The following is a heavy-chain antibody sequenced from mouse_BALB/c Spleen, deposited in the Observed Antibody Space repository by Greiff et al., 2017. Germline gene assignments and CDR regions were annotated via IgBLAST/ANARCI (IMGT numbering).Heavy chain of an antibody. CDR3: ARSGVNWDGYFDY. D-gene: IGHD4-1*01. CDR2: INPGSGGT. CDR1: GYAFTNYL. J-gene: IGHJ2*01. V-gene: IGHV1-54*01. Sequence: QVQLQQSGAELVRPGTSVKVSCKASGYAFTNYLIEWVKQRPGQGLEWIGVINPGSGGTNYNEKFKGKATLTADKSSSTAYMQLSSLTSDDSAVYFCARSGVNWDGYFDYWGQGTTLTVSS.